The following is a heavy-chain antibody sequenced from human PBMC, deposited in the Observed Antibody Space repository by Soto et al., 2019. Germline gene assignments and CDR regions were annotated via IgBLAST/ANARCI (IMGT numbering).Heavy chain of an antibody. Sequence: TSETLSLTCAVYGGSFSGYYWSWIRQPPGKGLEWIGEINHSGSTNYNPSLKSRVTISVDTSKNQFSLNLSSVTAADTAVYYCARVIAYCTSTSCSAVGWFDPWGQGTLVTVSS. CDR1: GGSFSGYY. V-gene: IGHV4-34*01. J-gene: IGHJ5*02. D-gene: IGHD2-2*01. CDR3: ARVIAYCTSTSCSAVGWFDP. CDR2: INHSGST.